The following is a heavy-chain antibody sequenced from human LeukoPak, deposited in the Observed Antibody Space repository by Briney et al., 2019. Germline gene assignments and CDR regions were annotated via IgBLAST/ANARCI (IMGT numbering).Heavy chain of an antibody. CDR1: GGSISSYY. Sequence: SETLSLTCTVSGGSISSYYWSWIRQPPGKGLEWMGYIYYSGSTNYNPSLKSRVTISVDTSKNQFSLKLSSVTAADTAVYYCARQGVVVVAATTRFDPWGQGTLVTVSS. CDR2: IYYSGST. D-gene: IGHD2-15*01. J-gene: IGHJ5*02. V-gene: IGHV4-59*08. CDR3: ARQGVVVVAATTRFDP.